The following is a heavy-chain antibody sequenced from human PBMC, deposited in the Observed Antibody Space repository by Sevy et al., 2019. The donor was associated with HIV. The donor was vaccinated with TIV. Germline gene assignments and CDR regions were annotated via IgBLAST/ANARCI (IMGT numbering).Heavy chain of an antibody. CDR2: INHSGST. D-gene: IGHD6-13*01. J-gene: IGHJ1*01. V-gene: IGHV4-34*01. CDR3: ARAGYSSSWYPKYFQH. Sequence: SETLSLTCAVYGGSFSGYYWSWIRQPPGKGLEWIGEINHSGSTNYNPSLKSRVTISVDTSKNQFSLKLSSVTAADTAVYYRARAGYSSSWYPKYFQHWGQGTLVTVSS. CDR1: GGSFSGYY.